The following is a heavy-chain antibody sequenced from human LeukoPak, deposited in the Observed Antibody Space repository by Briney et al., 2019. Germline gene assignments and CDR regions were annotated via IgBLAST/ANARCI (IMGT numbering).Heavy chain of an antibody. V-gene: IGHV3-23*01. D-gene: IGHD5-18*01. J-gene: IGHJ4*02. CDR2: ISGSGGST. CDR3: AKGSLRGQLWFGYDY. Sequence: GGSLRLSCAASGFTFSSYAMSWARQAPGKGLEWVSAISGSGGSTYYADSVKGRFTISRDNSKNTLYLQLNSLRAEDTAVYYCAKGSLRGQLWFGYDYWGQGTLVTVSS. CDR1: GFTFSSYA.